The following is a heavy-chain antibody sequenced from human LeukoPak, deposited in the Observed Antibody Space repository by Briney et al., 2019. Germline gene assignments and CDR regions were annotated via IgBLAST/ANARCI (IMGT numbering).Heavy chain of an antibody. CDR1: GGTFTSYA. CDR2: IIPIFGTA. Sequence: SVKVSCKASGGTFTSYAISWVRQAPGQGLEWMGRIIPIFGTANYAQKFQGRVTITTDESTSTAYMELSSLRAEDTAVYYCARAGGSYVAYDYWGQGTLVTVSS. D-gene: IGHD1-26*01. CDR3: ARAGGSYVAYDY. V-gene: IGHV1-69*05. J-gene: IGHJ4*02.